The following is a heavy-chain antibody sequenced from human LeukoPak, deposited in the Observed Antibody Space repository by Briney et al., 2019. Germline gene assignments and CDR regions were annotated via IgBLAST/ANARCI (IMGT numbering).Heavy chain of an antibody. CDR1: GFTFSTYW. D-gene: IGHD3-22*01. CDR3: AKDSHSSGYYYLVY. J-gene: IGHJ4*02. Sequence: GGSLRLSCAASGFTFSTYWMSWVRQAPGKGLEWVANIKQDGSEKYYVDSVKGRFTISRDNAKNSLYLQMNSLRAEDTAVYYCAKDSHSSGYYYLVYWGQGTLVTVSS. CDR2: IKQDGSEK. V-gene: IGHV3-7*01.